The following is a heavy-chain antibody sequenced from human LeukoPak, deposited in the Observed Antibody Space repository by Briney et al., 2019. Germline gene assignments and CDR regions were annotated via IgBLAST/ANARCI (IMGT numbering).Heavy chain of an antibody. Sequence: GGSLRLSCAASGFTFSSYGMHWVRQAPGKGLEWVAVIWYDGSNKYYADSVKGRFTIPRDNSKNTLYLQMNSLRAEDTAVYYCAHTIFGVVTFDYWGQGTLVTVSS. CDR1: GFTFSSYG. J-gene: IGHJ4*02. CDR3: AHTIFGVVTFDY. V-gene: IGHV3-33*01. CDR2: IWYDGSNK. D-gene: IGHD3-3*01.